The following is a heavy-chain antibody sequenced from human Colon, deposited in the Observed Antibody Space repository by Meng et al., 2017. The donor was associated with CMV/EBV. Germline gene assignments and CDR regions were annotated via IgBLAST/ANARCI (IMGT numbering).Heavy chain of an antibody. CDR2: INPADGST. Sequence: ASVKVSCKASGYTFRNYEMHWVRRAPGQGLEWVGMINPADGSTTYAQSFLGRVTMTRDTSTSIAYMELRSLRSDESAVYYCARDWQGANYYYYGMDVWGQGTTVTVSS. J-gene: IGHJ6*01. D-gene: IGHD3-16*01. CDR3: ARDWQGANYYYYGMDV. CDR1: GYTFRNYE. V-gene: IGHV1-46*01.